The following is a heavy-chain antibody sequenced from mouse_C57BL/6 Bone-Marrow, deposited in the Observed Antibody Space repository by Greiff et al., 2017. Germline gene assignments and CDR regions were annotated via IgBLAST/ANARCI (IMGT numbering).Heavy chain of an antibody. Sequence: QVQLQQSGAELVRPGTSVKVSCKASGYAFTNYLIAWVKQRPGQGLEWIGGINPGSGGTNYNEKFKGKATLTADKSSSTAYMQLSSLTSEDSAVYFGARSGVTTVAWYFDVWGTGTTVTVSS. CDR1: GYAFTNYL. J-gene: IGHJ1*03. CDR3: ARSGVTTVAWYFDV. D-gene: IGHD1-1*01. V-gene: IGHV1-54*01. CDR2: INPGSGGT.